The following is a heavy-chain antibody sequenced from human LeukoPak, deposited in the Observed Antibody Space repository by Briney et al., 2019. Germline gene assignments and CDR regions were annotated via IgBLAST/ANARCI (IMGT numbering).Heavy chain of an antibody. V-gene: IGHV4-30-4*01. Sequence: SQTLSLTGTVSGGSISSGDYYWSWIRQPPGKGLEWIGYIYYSGSTYYNPSLKSRLAISVDTSKNQFSLKLTSVTAADTAVYYCARARSGYQDWYFDLWGRGTLVTVSS. D-gene: IGHD5-12*01. CDR3: ARARSGYQDWYFDL. J-gene: IGHJ2*01. CDR2: IYYSGST. CDR1: GGSISSGDYY.